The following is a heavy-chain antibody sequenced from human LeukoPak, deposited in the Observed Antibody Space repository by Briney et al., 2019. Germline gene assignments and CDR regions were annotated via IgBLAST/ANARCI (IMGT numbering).Heavy chain of an antibody. Sequence: PGRSLRLSCAASGFTFDDYAMHWVRQAPGKGLEWVSGISWNSGSIGYADSVKGRFTISRDNAKNSLYLQMNSLRAEDTALYYRAKDINPVQGYFDYWGQGTLVTVSS. V-gene: IGHV3-9*01. CDR3: AKDINPVQGYFDY. CDR2: ISWNSGSI. CDR1: GFTFDDYA. J-gene: IGHJ4*02.